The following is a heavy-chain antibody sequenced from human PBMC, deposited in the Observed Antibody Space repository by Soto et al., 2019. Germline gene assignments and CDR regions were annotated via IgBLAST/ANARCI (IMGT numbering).Heavy chain of an antibody. CDR3: AKPSTYSNSWYGIDY. CDR2: ISGSGGST. J-gene: IGHJ4*02. Sequence: EVQLLESGGGLVQPGGSLRLSCAASGFTFSTYAMNWVRQAPGMGLEWVLGISGSGGSTHYADAVKGRFTISRDNSKNTLYLQMNSLRAEDTAVYYCAKPSTYSNSWYGIDYWGQGTLVIVST. V-gene: IGHV3-23*01. CDR1: GFTFSTYA. D-gene: IGHD6-13*01.